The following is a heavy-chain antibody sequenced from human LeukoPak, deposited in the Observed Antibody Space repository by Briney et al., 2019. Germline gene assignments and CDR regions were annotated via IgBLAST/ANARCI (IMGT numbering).Heavy chain of an antibody. CDR2: IYYSRST. CDR1: GGSISSYF. J-gene: IGHJ4*02. V-gene: IGHV4-59*01. D-gene: IGHD1-26*01. Sequence: PSETLSLTCLVYGGSISSYFWSWIRQPPGKGREWIGYIYYSRSTKYKPPLKRRVTISVDTSRDQFALRLRSVTSADTAVYYCARHPSGSYSSYFDYWGQGTLVTVSS. CDR3: ARHPSGSYSSYFDY.